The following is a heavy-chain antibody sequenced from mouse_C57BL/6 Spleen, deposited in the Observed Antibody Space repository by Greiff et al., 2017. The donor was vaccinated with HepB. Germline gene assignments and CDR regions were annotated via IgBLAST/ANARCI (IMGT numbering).Heavy chain of an antibody. D-gene: IGHD2-4*01. CDR3: TPKGLHYDYSYVDY. CDR1: GYTFTDYE. CDR2: IDPETGGT. J-gene: IGHJ2*01. Sequence: VQVVESGAELVRPGASVTLSCKASGYTFTDYEMHWVKQTPVHGLEWIGAIDPETGGTAYNQKFKGKAILTADKSSSTAYMELRSLTSEDSAVYYCTPKGLHYDYSYVDYWGQGTTLTVAS. V-gene: IGHV1-15*01.